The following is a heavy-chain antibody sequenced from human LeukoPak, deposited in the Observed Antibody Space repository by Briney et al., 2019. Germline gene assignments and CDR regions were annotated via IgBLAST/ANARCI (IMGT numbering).Heavy chain of an antibody. CDR3: ARDSWWGCDTRGYFRSHFDY. J-gene: IGHJ4*02. D-gene: IGHD3-22*01. CDR2: VSSDGGNK. V-gene: IGHV3-30*04. Sequence: GGSLRLSCAASGFTFRSYAMHWVRQAPGKGLEWVAVVSSDGGNKYYADSVQGRFTISRDNSKNTLYLQMNSLRAEDTAVYYCARDSWWGCDTRGYFRSHFDYWGQGTLVTVSS. CDR1: GFTFRSYA.